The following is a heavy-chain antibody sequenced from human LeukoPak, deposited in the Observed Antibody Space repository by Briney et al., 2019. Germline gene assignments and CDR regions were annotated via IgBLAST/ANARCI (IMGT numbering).Heavy chain of an antibody. J-gene: IGHJ4*02. CDR2: ISSSGSTI. V-gene: IGHV3-48*03. Sequence: GGSLRLSCAASGFTFSSYEMNWVRQAPGKGLEWVSYISSSGSTIYYADSVKGRFTISRDNAKNSLYLQMNSLRAEDTAVYYCARVSHATRSPDYWGQGTLVTVSS. CDR1: GFTFSSYE. CDR3: ARVSHATRSPDY. D-gene: IGHD2-15*01.